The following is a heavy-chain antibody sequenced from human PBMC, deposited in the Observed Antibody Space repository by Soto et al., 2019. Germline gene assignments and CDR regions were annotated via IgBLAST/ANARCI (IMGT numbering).Heavy chain of an antibody. V-gene: IGHV1-3*01. CDR3: ARGVGEGRGQDYYDF. Sequence: ASVKVSCKASGYTFTNHAIHWVRQAPGQRLEWMGWINAGDGRTKYSQTFQGRLTITRDTSASTAYIALNSLRFDDTTVYYCARGVGEGRGQDYYDFWGQGTVVTVSS. CDR1: GYTFTNHA. CDR2: INAGDGRT. J-gene: IGHJ4*02. D-gene: IGHD3-10*01.